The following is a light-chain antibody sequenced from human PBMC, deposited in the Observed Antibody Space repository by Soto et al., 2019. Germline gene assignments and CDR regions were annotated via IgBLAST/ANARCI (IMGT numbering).Light chain of an antibody. CDR2: KAS. CDR3: QHYNSYSEA. Sequence: DIHMTQAPSTLSVSVGDIVTITCRASQTISSWLAWYQQKKGKAPKLLIYKASTLKSGVPSRFSGSGYGTEFNLTISSLQPDDFATYYCQHYNSYSEAFGQGTKVDIK. CDR1: QTISSW. V-gene: IGKV1-5*03. J-gene: IGKJ1*01.